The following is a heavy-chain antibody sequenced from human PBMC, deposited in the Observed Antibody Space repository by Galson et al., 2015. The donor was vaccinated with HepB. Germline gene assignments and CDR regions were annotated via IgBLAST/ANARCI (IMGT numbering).Heavy chain of an antibody. CDR2: ISGTGGST. J-gene: IGHJ5*02. D-gene: IGHD6-6*01. CDR3: AKGGFSSSFDP. CDR1: GFTFSNYA. V-gene: IGHV3-23*01. Sequence: SLRLSCAASGFTFSNYAMTWVRQAPGKGLEWVSLISGTGGSTYYADPVKGRFTISRDNAKNTLYLQMNSLRAEDTAVYYCAKGGFSSSFDPWGQGTLVTVSS.